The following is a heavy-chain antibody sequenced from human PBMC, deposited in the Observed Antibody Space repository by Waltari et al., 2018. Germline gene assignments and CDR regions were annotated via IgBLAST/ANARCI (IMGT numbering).Heavy chain of an antibody. CDR1: GGSFSGYY. V-gene: IGHV4-34*02. J-gene: IGHJ6*02. CDR2: INHAGYT. Sequence: QVQLQQWGAGLLQSSETLSLTCAVYGGSFSGYYWGWVRQPPGQGLEWIGEINHAGYTNNNLAIRSRVTMSADTSKSQFSLKLNPGTAADTAVYYCVRLEDCTGPGGHCYSGDPFALDVWGQGTTVTVSS. CDR3: VRLEDCTGPGGHCYSGDPFALDV. D-gene: IGHD2-15*01.